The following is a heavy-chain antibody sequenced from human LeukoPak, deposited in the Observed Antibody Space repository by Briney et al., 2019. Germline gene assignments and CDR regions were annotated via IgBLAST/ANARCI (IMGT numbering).Heavy chain of an antibody. CDR2: INPNSGGT. Sequence: ASVKVPCKASGYTFTAYYMHWVRQAPGQGLEWMGWINPNSGGTNYAQKFQGRVTMTRDTSINTAYMELSSLRSEDTAVYYCASGRTDIVVVPATLRNYYFDYWGQGTLVTVSS. V-gene: IGHV1-2*02. D-gene: IGHD2-2*01. CDR3: ASGRTDIVVVPATLRNYYFDY. J-gene: IGHJ4*02. CDR1: GYTFTAYY.